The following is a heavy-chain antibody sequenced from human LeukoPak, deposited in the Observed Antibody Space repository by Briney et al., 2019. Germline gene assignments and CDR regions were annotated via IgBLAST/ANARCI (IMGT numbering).Heavy chain of an antibody. CDR2: ISGSGGST. D-gene: IGHD2-2*02. J-gene: IGHJ1*01. CDR1: GFKFYSYA. V-gene: IGHV3-23*01. CDR3: AKDLYRELRVYFQH. Sequence: GGSLRLSCAASGFKFYSYAMHWVRQAPGKGLEWVSAISGSGGSTYYADSVKGRFTISRDNSKNTLYLQMNSLRAEDTAVYYCAKDLYRELRVYFQHWGQGTLVTVSS.